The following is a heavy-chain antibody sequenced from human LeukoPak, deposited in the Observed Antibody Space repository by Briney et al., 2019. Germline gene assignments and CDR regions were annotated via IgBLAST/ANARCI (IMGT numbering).Heavy chain of an antibody. CDR1: GGSISSSNW. V-gene: IGHV4-4*02. CDR2: IYHSGST. D-gene: IGHD6-19*01. CDR3: ARVTKSYSSGWYYGWFDP. J-gene: IGHJ5*02. Sequence: PSETLSLTCAVSGGSISSSNWWSWVRQPPGKGLEWIGEIYHSGSTNYNPSLKSRVTISVDKSKNQFSLKLSSVTAADTAVYYCARVTKSYSSGWYYGWFDPWGQGTLVTVSS.